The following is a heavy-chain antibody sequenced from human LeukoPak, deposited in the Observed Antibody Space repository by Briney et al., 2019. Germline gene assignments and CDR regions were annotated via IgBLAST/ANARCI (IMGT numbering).Heavy chain of an antibody. CDR1: GFSFSNYA. V-gene: IGHV3-30*04. Sequence: GRSLRLSCAASGFSFSNYAMDCVRQATDKGLEWVAGISKDGSMEYCSDSVKGRFTVSGDNSIHTLYLEMNSLKTEDTAVYYCAGESFDFWSQGTMVTVSS. J-gene: IGHJ3*01. CDR2: ISKDGSME. CDR3: AGESFDF.